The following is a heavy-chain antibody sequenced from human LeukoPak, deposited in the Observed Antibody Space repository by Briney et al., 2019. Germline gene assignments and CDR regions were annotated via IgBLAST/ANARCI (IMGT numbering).Heavy chain of an antibody. V-gene: IGHV1-2*02. CDR1: GYTFTGYY. CDR3: PRGSVIVVVPAAIDDP. CDR2: INPNSGGT. J-gene: IGHJ5*02. D-gene: IGHD2-2*01. Sequence: ASVKVSCKASGYTFTGYYMHWVRQAPGQGLEWMGWINPNSGGTNYAQKFQGRVTMTRDTSISTAYMELSRLRSDDTAVYYCPRGSVIVVVPAAIDDPWGQGTLVTVSS.